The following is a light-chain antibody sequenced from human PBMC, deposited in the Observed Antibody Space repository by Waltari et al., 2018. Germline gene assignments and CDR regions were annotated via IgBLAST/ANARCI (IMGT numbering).Light chain of an antibody. V-gene: IGKV1-8*01. CDR2: ATS. CDR1: QAIRSY. CDR3: QQYYNYPWT. Sequence: AIRMTQSPSSLSASTGDRVTITCRASQAIRSYLAWYQQKPGKAPKFLIYATSTLQSGVPSRFSGSGFGTDFTLTINCLQSEDFATYYCQQYYNYPWTFGQGTKVEIK. J-gene: IGKJ1*01.